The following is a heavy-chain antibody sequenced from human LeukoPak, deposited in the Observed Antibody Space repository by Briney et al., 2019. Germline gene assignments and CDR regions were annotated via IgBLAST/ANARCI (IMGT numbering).Heavy chain of an antibody. Sequence: SGGSLRLSCAASGFAFSNYAMSWVRQAPGRGLEWVSAISGSGDYTNYADSVKGRFTISRDNSKNTLYLQMNSLRAEDTAVYYCAKDRASGSGSYSCRGFDYWGQGTLVTVSS. J-gene: IGHJ4*02. V-gene: IGHV3-23*01. CDR3: AKDRASGSGSYSCRGFDY. CDR2: ISGSGDYT. CDR1: GFAFSNYA. D-gene: IGHD6-19*01.